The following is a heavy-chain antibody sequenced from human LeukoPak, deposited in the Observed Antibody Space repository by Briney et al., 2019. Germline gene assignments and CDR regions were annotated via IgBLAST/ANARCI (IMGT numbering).Heavy chain of an antibody. J-gene: IGHJ4*02. CDR3: VTPSSDSSAWIYYFDS. CDR1: GFSLSTNGVG. V-gene: IGHV2-5*02. Sequence: SGPTLVKPTQTLTLTCTFSGFSLSTNGVGVGWIRQPPGKALEWLALIYWDDDKRYSPSLKSRLTITKDTSKNQVVLIMTNMDPVDTATYYCVTPSSDSSAWIYYFDSWGQGILVTVSS. CDR2: IYWDDDK. D-gene: IGHD6-19*01.